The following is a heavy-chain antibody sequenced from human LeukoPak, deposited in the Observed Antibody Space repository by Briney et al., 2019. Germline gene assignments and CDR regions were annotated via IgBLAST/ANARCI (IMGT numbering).Heavy chain of an antibody. V-gene: IGHV3-23*01. Sequence: GGSLRLSCAASGFTLSSYAMSWVRQARGKGVEWGSAISGSGGRTYYADSVKGRFTISRDNSKKKVYMQMNRQRDGDTAVYYCAKVDFEGATWGGLFDYWGQGTLVTVSS. CDR1: GFTLSSYA. J-gene: IGHJ4*02. CDR3: AKVDFEGATWGGLFDY. D-gene: IGHD1-26*01. CDR2: ISGSGGRT.